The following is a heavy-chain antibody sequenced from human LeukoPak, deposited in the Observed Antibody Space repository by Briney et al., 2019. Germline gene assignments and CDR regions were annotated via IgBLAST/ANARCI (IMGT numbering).Heavy chain of an antibody. CDR1: GGSMSPYH. V-gene: IGHV4-34*01. CDR3: ARGSAYGDYETTDYYYGMDV. J-gene: IGHJ6*02. D-gene: IGHD4-17*01. Sequence: SETLSLTCTVSGGSMSPYHWGWIRQPPGKGLEWIGEINHSGSTNYNPSLKSRVTISVDTSKNQFSLKLSSVTAADTAVYYCARGSAYGDYETTDYYYGMDVWGQGTTVTVSS. CDR2: INHSGST.